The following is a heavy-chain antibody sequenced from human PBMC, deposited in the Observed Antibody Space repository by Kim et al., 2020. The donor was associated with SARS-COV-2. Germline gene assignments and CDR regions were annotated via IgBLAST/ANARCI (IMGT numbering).Heavy chain of an antibody. CDR3: ARGYYGSAFSWFDP. Sequence: SETLSLTCAVYGESFSDYYWNWIRQPPGKGLEWIGEINHSAGSNYNPSLKSRVSISLHTSKSQFSLKLTSVTAADTGVYYCARGYYGSAFSWFDPWCQG. V-gene: IGHV4-34*01. J-gene: IGHJ5*02. D-gene: IGHD3-10*01. CDR2: INHSAGS. CDR1: GESFSDYY.